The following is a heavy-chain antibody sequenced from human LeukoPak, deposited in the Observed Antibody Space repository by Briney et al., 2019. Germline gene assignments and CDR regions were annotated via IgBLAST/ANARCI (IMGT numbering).Heavy chain of an antibody. Sequence: GASVKASCKASGYTFTSYDINWVRQATGQGLEWMGWMNPNSGNTGYAQKFQGRVTITRNTSISTAYMELSSLRSEDTAVYYCAKDVVVATIRYFDYWGQGTLVTVSS. D-gene: IGHD5-12*01. V-gene: IGHV1-8*03. J-gene: IGHJ4*02. CDR1: GYTFTSYD. CDR2: MNPNSGNT. CDR3: AKDVVVATIRYFDY.